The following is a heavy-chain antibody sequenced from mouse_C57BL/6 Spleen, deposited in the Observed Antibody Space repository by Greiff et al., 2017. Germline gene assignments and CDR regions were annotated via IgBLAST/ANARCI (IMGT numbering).Heavy chain of an antibody. CDR2: IDPSDSYT. CDR1: GYTFTSYW. Sequence: VQLQQPGAELVKPGASVKLSCKASGYTFTSYWMQWVKQRPGQGLEWIGEIDPSDSYTNYNQKFKGKATLTVDTSSSTAYMQLSSLTSEDSAVYYCARRDYGSSYGFDYWGKGTTLTVSS. D-gene: IGHD1-1*01. CDR3: ARRDYGSSYGFDY. V-gene: IGHV1-50*01. J-gene: IGHJ2*01.